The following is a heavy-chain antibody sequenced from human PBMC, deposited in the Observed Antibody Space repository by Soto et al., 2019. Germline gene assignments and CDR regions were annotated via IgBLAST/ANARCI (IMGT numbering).Heavy chain of an antibody. CDR1: GGTFSSYA. Sequence: QVQLVQSGAEVKKPGSSVKVSCKASGGTFSSYAISWVRQAPGQGLEWMGGIIPIFGTANYAQKFQGRVTITADESTSTAYMELSSLRSEDTAVYYCATGIIVGVPAYYYYYGMDVWGHGTTVTASS. V-gene: IGHV1-69*01. D-gene: IGHD2-2*01. J-gene: IGHJ6*02. CDR2: IIPIFGTA. CDR3: ATGIIVGVPAYYYYYGMDV.